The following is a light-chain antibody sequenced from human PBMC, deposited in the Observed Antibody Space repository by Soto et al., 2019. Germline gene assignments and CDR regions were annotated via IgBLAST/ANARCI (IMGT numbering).Light chain of an antibody. J-gene: IGLJ2*01. CDR2: GNR. CDR3: NSYAGGLVL. CDR1: SSNLGAGYD. V-gene: IGLV1-40*01. Sequence: QSVLTQPPSVSGAPGQRVTISCTGNSSNLGAGYDVHWYQQLPGAAPKLVIFGNRNRPSGVPERFSGSKSGTSASLAITGLQAADEADYHCNSYAGGLVLFGGGTKVTVL.